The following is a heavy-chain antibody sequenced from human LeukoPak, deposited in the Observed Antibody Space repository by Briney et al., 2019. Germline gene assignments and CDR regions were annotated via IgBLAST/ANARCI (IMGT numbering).Heavy chain of an antibody. CDR3: AELGITMIGGV. J-gene: IGHJ6*04. Sequence: GGSLRLSCAASGFTFSSYEMNWVRQAPGKGLEWVSYISSSGSTIYYADSVKGRFTISRDNHKNSLYLQMNSVRAEDTAVYYCAELGITMIGGVWGKGTTVTISS. V-gene: IGHV3-48*03. D-gene: IGHD3-10*02. CDR2: ISSSGSTI. CDR1: GFTFSSYE.